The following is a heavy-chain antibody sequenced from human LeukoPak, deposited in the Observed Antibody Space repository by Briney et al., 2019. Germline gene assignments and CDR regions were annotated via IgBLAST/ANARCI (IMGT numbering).Heavy chain of an antibody. V-gene: IGHV4-4*07. CDR3: ARGVVAAAGRTFDF. Sequence: SETLSLTCTVSGGSISSYYWSWIRQPAGKGLEWIGRIYTSGSTNYNPSLKSRVTISLDTSKNQFSLKLSSVTAADTAVYYCARGVVAAAGRTFDFWGQGTLVTVSS. CDR1: GGSISSYY. J-gene: IGHJ4*02. CDR2: IYTSGST. D-gene: IGHD6-13*01.